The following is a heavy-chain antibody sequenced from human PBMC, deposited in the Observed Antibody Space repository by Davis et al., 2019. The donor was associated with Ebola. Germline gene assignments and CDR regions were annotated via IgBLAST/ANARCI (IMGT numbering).Heavy chain of an antibody. D-gene: IGHD1-20*01. Sequence: GESLKISCAASGFTFSSYSMNWVRQAPGKGLEWVSYISSSSSTIYYADSVKGRFTISRDNAKNSLFPQMNSLRAEDTAVYYCARDRLYNWNGGYFDYWGQGTLVTVSS. V-gene: IGHV3-48*04. CDR2: ISSSSSTI. CDR1: GFTFSSYS. CDR3: ARDRLYNWNGGYFDY. J-gene: IGHJ4*02.